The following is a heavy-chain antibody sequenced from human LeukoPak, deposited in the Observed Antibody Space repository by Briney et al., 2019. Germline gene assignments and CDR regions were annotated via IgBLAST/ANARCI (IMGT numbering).Heavy chain of an antibody. CDR3: AKCGNSGCHLIDY. CDR2: ISGRTGGT. Sequence: GGSLRLSCAASGFTFNTNAMSWVRQAPGKGLEWVSAISGRTGGTYYADSVKGRFTISRDNSKSTLYLQMDSLRAEDAAVYYCAKCGNSGCHLIDYWGQGTLVTVSS. D-gene: IGHD5-12*01. CDR1: GFTFNTNA. V-gene: IGHV3-23*01. J-gene: IGHJ4*02.